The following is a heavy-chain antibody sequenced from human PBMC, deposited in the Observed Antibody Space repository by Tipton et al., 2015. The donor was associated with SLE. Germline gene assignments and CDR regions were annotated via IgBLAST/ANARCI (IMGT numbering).Heavy chain of an antibody. CDR1: GGSISSYF. Sequence: GLVKPSENLSLTCTVSGGSISSYFWSWIRQPPGKGLEWIGRISSTGSTNYNPSLKSRVTMSVDTSKNQFSLRVTSVTAADSAIYYCTRDRTPDYYYYYMDVWGQGTTVTVSS. V-gene: IGHV4-4*08. D-gene: IGHD2-15*01. CDR3: TRDRTPDYYYYYMDV. CDR2: ISSTGST. J-gene: IGHJ6*03.